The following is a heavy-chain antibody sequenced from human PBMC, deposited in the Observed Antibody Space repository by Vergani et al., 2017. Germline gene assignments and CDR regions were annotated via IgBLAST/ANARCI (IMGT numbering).Heavy chain of an antibody. CDR3: ATKSCGTPGCQIGYFRE. Sequence: QVHLVESGGGVVQPGRSLRLSCVVSGFTPSYYGMRWVRQAPGKGLEWVAGISYDGTQKYYADSVKGRFTISRDNSKSTLYLQMNSLRTEDTAVYYCATKSCGTPGCQIGYFREWGQGTLVTVSS. D-gene: IGHD1-1*01. CDR2: ISYDGTQK. V-gene: IGHV3-30*03. J-gene: IGHJ1*01. CDR1: GFTPSYYG.